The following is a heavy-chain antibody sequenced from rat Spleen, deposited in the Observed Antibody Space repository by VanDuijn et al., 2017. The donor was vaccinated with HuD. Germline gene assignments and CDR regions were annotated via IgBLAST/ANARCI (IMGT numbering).Heavy chain of an antibody. Sequence: EVQLVESDGGLVQPGRSLKLSCAASGFIFSDFYMAWVRQAPTKGLEWVATISYDGSKTYYRDSVKGRFTISRDNVRSTLYLQMDSLRSEDTATYYCARPSYGYPFAYWGQGTLVTVSS. CDR1: GFIFSDFY. V-gene: IGHV5-29*01. CDR3: ARPSYGYPFAY. CDR2: ISYDGSKT. D-gene: IGHD1-7*01. J-gene: IGHJ3*01.